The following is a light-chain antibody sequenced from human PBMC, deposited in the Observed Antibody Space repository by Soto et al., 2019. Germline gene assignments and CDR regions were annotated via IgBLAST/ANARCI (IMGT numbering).Light chain of an antibody. CDR2: GAS. Sequence: EIVMTQSPATLSVSPGERATLSCRASQSVSSNLAWYQQKPGQAPRLLIYGASTRATGIPARFSGSGSGTESTLTISSLEPEDFAVYYCYQRSNWPPTFGGGTKVDIK. J-gene: IGKJ4*01. CDR1: QSVSSN. V-gene: IGKV3-15*01. CDR3: YQRSNWPPT.